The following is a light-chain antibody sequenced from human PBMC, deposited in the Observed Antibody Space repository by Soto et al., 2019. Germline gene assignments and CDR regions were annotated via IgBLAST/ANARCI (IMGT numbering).Light chain of an antibody. CDR2: GAS. CDR3: QQYNNWPPWT. V-gene: IGKV3-15*01. J-gene: IGKJ1*01. Sequence: EIVMTQSPATLSVSPGERATLSCRACESVSSNFAWYQQKPGQAPRLVKYGASTSATGTPARFSGSESGTEFTLTISSLQSEDFAVYYCQQYNNWPPWTFGQGTKVEIK. CDR1: ESVSSN.